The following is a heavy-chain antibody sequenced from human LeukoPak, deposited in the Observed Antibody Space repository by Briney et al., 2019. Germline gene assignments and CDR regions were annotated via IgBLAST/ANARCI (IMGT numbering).Heavy chain of an antibody. V-gene: IGHV4-34*01. Sequence: SETLSLTCAVYGGSFSRFYWSWTRQSPGKGLEWIAEIDHRGDTNYNPSVKSRVTVSVDTSKNQFSLKVRSLSAADTAVYYCARGATISETGYFDFWGQGTLVTVSS. CDR2: IDHRGDT. D-gene: IGHD5-24*01. J-gene: IGHJ4*03. CDR1: GGSFSRFY. CDR3: ARGATISETGYFDF.